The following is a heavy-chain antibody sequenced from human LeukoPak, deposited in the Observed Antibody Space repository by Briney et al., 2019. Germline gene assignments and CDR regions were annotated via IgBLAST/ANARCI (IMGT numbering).Heavy chain of an antibody. Sequence: AGGSLRLSCAASGFTFYSHLLHWVRQAQGTGLVWVLSVKSDGTATNYADYVEGRFTISRDNAKNTLYLQMNSLRVEDTAVYYCVRKFATGDWGQGTLVTVSS. CDR2: VKSDGTAT. V-gene: IGHV3-74*01. CDR3: VRKFATGD. CDR1: GFTFYSHL. J-gene: IGHJ4*02. D-gene: IGHD1-14*01.